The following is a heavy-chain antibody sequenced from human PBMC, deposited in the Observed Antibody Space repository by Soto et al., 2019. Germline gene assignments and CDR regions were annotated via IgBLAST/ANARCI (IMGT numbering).Heavy chain of an antibody. Sequence: PSETLSLTCTVSGGSISSYYWGWIRQPPGKGLEWIGYIYYSGSTNYNPSLKSRVTISVDTSKNQFSLKLSSVTAADTAVYYCARGYLGDLLYYDFWSGYDYWGQGTLVTVSS. CDR1: GGSISSYY. V-gene: IGHV4-59*01. J-gene: IGHJ4*02. D-gene: IGHD3-3*01. CDR2: IYYSGST. CDR3: ARGYLGDLLYYDFWSGYDY.